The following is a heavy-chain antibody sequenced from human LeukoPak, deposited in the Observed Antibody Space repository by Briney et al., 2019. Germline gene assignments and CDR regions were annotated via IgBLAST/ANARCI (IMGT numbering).Heavy chain of an antibody. D-gene: IGHD6-19*01. V-gene: IGHV3-66*01. CDR1: GFIVSSNY. CDR3: ARTSGWYGGPLDY. CDR2: IYSGGST. Sequence: PGGSLRPSCAASGFIVSSNYMSWVRQAPGKGLEWVSIIYSGGSTYYADSVRDRFTISRDNSKTTLYLQMNSLRAEDTAVYYCARTSGWYGGPLDYWGQGTLVTVSS. J-gene: IGHJ4*02.